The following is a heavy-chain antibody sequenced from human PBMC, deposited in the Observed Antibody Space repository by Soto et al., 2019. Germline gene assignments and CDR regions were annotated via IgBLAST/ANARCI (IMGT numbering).Heavy chain of an antibody. J-gene: IGHJ4*02. V-gene: IGHV3-21*01. CDR2: ISSTTNYI. CDR3: ARESEDLTSNFDY. CDR1: GFTFTRYT. Sequence: GGSLRLSCAASGFTFTRYTMNWVRQSPGKGLEWVSSISSTTNYIYYADSMKGRFTVSRDNAKNSVYLEMNSLSAEDTAVYYCARESEDLTSNFDYWGQGTLVTVSS.